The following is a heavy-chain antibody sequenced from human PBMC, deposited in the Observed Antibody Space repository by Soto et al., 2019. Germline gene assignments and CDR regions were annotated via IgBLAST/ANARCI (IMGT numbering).Heavy chain of an antibody. Sequence: PSETLCLTYTVSGGSISGGGYYWSWIRQHPGKGLEWIGYIYYSGSTYYNPSLKSRVTISVDTSKNQFSLKLSSVTAADTAVYYCARVGGINWFDPWGQGTLVTVSS. D-gene: IGHD3-16*01. CDR1: GGSISGGGYY. V-gene: IGHV4-31*03. CDR2: IYYSGST. CDR3: ARVGGINWFDP. J-gene: IGHJ5*02.